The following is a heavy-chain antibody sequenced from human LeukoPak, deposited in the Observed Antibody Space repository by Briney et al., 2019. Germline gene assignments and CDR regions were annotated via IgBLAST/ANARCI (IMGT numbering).Heavy chain of an antibody. D-gene: IGHD2-2*02. Sequence: ASVKVSCKASGYTFTGYYMHWVRQAPGQGLEGMGWINPNSGGTNHAQKFQGRVTMTRDTSISTAYMELSRLRSDDTAVYYCARGRIVVVPAAIGGWFDPWGQGTLVTVSS. CDR3: ARGRIVVVPAAIGGWFDP. J-gene: IGHJ5*02. V-gene: IGHV1-2*02. CDR1: GYTFTGYY. CDR2: INPNSGGT.